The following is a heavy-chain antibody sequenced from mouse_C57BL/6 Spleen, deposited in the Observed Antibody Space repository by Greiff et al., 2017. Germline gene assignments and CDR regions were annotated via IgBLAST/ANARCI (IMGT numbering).Heavy chain of an antibody. CDR2: INPGSGGT. CDR1: GYAFTNYL. V-gene: IGHV1-54*01. D-gene: IGHD1-1*01. CDR3: ARRGTVVAHYYTMDY. Sequence: QVHVKQSGAELVRPGTSVKVSCKASGYAFTNYLMEWVKQRPGQGLEWIGVINPGSGGTNYNGKFKGKATLTADKSSSTAYMQLSSLTSEDSAVYFWARRGTVVAHYYTMDYWGQRTSLTVSS. J-gene: IGHJ4*01.